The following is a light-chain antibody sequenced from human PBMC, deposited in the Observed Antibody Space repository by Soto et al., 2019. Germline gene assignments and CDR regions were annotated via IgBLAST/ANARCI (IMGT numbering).Light chain of an antibody. CDR1: NIGTKS. V-gene: IGLV3-21*04. Sequence: SYELTQSPSVSVAPGKTARITCGGNNIGTKSVHWYQQKPGQAPVLVIYSDNDRPSGIPARFSGSNSGHTATLTISRVEAGDEDDYYCQLWDNTGDRVLFGGGTKLTVL. J-gene: IGLJ2*01. CDR3: QLWDNTGDRVL. CDR2: SDN.